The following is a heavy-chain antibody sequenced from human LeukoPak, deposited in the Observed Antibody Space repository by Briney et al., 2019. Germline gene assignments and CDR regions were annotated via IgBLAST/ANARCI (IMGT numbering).Heavy chain of an antibody. CDR2: IRSKANNYAT. V-gene: IGHV3-73*01. Sequence: PGGSLRLSCAASGFTFSGSAMHWVRQASGKGLEWVGRIRSKANNYATAYAASVKGRFTISRDDSKNTAYLQMDSLKTEDTAVYYCTPNYYDSSGYSDDAFDIWGQGTMVTVSS. CDR1: GFTFSGSA. J-gene: IGHJ3*02. CDR3: TPNYYDSSGYSDDAFDI. D-gene: IGHD3-22*01.